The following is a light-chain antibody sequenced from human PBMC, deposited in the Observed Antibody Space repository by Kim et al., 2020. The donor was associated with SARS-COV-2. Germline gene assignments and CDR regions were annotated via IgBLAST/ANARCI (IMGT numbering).Light chain of an antibody. V-gene: IGLV4-69*01. CDR1: SGHNTYA. J-gene: IGLJ3*02. CDR3: QTWGAGSWL. CDR2: LNSDGSH. Sequence: QLVLTQSPSASASLGASVNLTCTLSSGHNTYAIAWHQQQPGKGPRYLMKLNSDGSHKKGDGIPDRFSGSSSGAERYLTISSLHSEDEADYYCQTWGAGSWLFGGGTQLTVL.